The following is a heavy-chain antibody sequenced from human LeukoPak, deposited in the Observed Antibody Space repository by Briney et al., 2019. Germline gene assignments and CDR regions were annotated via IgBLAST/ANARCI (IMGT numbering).Heavy chain of an antibody. CDR2: IYYKGST. Sequence: SETLSLTCTVSGGSISPHYWSWIRQVPGKGLEWIGYIYYKGSTNYNPSLKSRVTISVDTSKNQFSLKLSSVTAADTAVYYCARGPYYYDSSGYYYDWIYWGQGTLVTVSS. CDR1: GGSISPHY. D-gene: IGHD3-22*01. CDR3: ARGPYYYDSSGYYYDWIY. V-gene: IGHV4-59*11. J-gene: IGHJ4*02.